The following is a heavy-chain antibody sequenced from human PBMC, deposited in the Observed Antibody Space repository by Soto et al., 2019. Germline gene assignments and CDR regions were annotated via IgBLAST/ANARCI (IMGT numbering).Heavy chain of an antibody. V-gene: IGHV1-46*03. CDR2: INPSGGST. CDR1: GYTFTSYY. Sequence: ASVKVSCKASGYTFTSYYMHWVRQAPGQGLEWMGIINPSGGSTSYAQKFQGRVTMTRGTSTSTVYMELSSLRSEDTAVYYCAREAPYYYGSDERPYYFDYWGQGTLVTVSS. CDR3: AREAPYYYGSDERPYYFDY. D-gene: IGHD3-10*01. J-gene: IGHJ4*02.